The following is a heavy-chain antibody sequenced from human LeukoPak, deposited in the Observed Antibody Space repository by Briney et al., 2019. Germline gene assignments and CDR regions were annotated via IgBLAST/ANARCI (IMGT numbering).Heavy chain of an antibody. Sequence: ASVKVSCKASGYTFTSYGISWVRQAPGQGLEWMGWISAYNGNTNYAQKLQGRVTMTTDTSTSTAYMELRSLRSDDTAVYYCARRTLDYYYYYMDVWGKGTTVTISS. CDR1: GYTFTSYG. V-gene: IGHV1-18*01. J-gene: IGHJ6*03. CDR3: ARRTLDYYYYYMDV. CDR2: ISAYNGNT.